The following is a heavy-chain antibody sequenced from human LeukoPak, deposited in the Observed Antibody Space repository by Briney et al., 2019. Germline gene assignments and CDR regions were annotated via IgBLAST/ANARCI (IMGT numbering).Heavy chain of an antibody. D-gene: IGHD3-10*01. V-gene: IGHV4-34*01. CDR2: INHSGST. J-gene: IGHJ4*02. CDR1: GGSFGGYY. CDR3: ARGPSLYYGSGSYYSPGIDY. Sequence: SETLSLTCAVYGGSFGGYYWSWIRQPPGKGLEWIGEINHSGSTNYNPSLKSRVTISVDTSKNQFSPKLSSVTAADTAVYYCARGPSLYYGSGSYYSPGIDYWGQGTLVTVSS.